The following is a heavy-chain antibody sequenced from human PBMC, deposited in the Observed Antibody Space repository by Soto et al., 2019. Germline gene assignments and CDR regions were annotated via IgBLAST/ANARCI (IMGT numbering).Heavy chain of an antibody. Sequence: SETLSLTCTVYGVSFRGYYWSLIRQPPGKGLEWIGEIKHSGSTNYNPSLKSRVTISIDTSKNQFSLKLSSVTAADTAVYYCARGGVGYCRSTSCPLLDYWGQGILVTVSS. D-gene: IGHD2-2*01. CDR2: IKHSGST. J-gene: IGHJ4*02. CDR3: ARGGVGYCRSTSCPLLDY. CDR1: GVSFRGYY. V-gene: IGHV4-34*01.